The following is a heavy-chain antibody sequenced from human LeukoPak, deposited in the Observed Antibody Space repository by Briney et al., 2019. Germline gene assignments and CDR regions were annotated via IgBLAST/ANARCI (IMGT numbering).Heavy chain of an antibody. D-gene: IGHD6-6*01. V-gene: IGHV3-74*01. CDR2: LYSEGGRT. Sequence: GGSLRLSCVGSGFIFRNDWMHWVRQAPGKGLVWVSRLYSEGGRTYYADSVKGRFTIPRDNAKNTLFLQMNSLTVEDTAVYYCSRGLGQPVDSWGQGTLVTVSS. J-gene: IGHJ4*02. CDR3: SRGLGQPVDS. CDR1: GFIFRNDW.